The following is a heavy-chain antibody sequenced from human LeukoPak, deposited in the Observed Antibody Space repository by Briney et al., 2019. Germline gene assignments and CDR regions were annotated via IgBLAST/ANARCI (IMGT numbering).Heavy chain of an antibody. Sequence: SSETLSLTCAVYGGSFSGYYWCWICHRPGKGMEWIGEINHSGSTNYNPSLKSRVTISVDTSKNQVSLKLSSVTAADTAVYYCARPRSYDGDYGNWGQGTLVTVSS. J-gene: IGHJ4*02. CDR2: INHSGST. V-gene: IGHV4-34*01. CDR1: GGSFSGYY. D-gene: IGHD4-17*01. CDR3: ARPRSYDGDYGN.